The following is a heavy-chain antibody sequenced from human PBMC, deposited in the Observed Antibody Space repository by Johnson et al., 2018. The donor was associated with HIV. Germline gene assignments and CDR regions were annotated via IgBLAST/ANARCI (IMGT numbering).Heavy chain of an antibody. D-gene: IGHD3-3*01. Sequence: QVQLVESGGGVVQPGGSLRLSCAASGFIFSNYGIHWVRQAPGKGLEWVAFIRYDGSNKYYADSMKGRFTISRDNSKNTLYMQMNSLRAEDTAVYYCAKASGNGYYVDAFDIWGQGTMVTVSS. CDR1: GFIFSNYG. J-gene: IGHJ3*02. CDR3: AKASGNGYYVDAFDI. V-gene: IGHV3-30*02. CDR2: IRYDGSNK.